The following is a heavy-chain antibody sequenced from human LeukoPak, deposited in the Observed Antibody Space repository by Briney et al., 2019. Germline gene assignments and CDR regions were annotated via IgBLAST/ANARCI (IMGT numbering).Heavy chain of an antibody. V-gene: IGHV1-69*04. Sequence: SVKVSCKASGYTFTSYGISWVRQAPGQGLEWMGRIIPILGIANYAQKFQGRVTITADKSTSTAYMELSSLRSEDTAVYYCARRYPSGSGSYYFDYWGQGTLVTVSS. D-gene: IGHD3-10*01. CDR3: ARRYPSGSGSYYFDY. J-gene: IGHJ4*02. CDR1: GYTFTSYG. CDR2: IIPILGIA.